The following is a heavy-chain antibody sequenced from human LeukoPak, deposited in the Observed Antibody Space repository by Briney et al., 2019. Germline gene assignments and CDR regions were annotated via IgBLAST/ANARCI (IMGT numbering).Heavy chain of an antibody. J-gene: IGHJ6*02. V-gene: IGHV1-24*01. CDR3: AAVGQWLRYYGMDV. CDR1: GYTLTGLS. D-gene: IGHD6-19*01. Sequence: ASVKVSCKVSGYTLTGLSMHWVRQAPGKGLEWMGGFDPEDGETIYAQKFQGRVTMTEDTSTDTAYMELSSLRSEDTAVYYCAAVGQWLRYYGMDVWGQGTTVTVSS. CDR2: FDPEDGET.